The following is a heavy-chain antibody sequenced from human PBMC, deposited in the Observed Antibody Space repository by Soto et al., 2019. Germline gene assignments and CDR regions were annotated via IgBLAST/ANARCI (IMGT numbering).Heavy chain of an antibody. CDR2: INPKSGGT. CDR3: ARGGRIMRRETVFDYYYYGMDG. D-gene: IGHD4-4*01. CDR1: RYTFTGYY. J-gene: IGHJ6*01. Sequence: ASAQVSCKASRYTFTGYYMNWVRQAPGRGLAGMGWINPKSGGTNYVQKYQGRVNMTRDTSIRTAYMELSRLRSDDTAVYYCARGGRIMRRETVFDYYYYGMDGGGQRTSVSVS. V-gene: IGHV1-2*02.